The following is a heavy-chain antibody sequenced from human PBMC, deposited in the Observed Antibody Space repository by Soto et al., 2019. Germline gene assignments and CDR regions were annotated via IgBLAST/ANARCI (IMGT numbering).Heavy chain of an antibody. D-gene: IGHD3-9*01. CDR3: ARGRYFDWYNKYYFDC. CDR2: IIPIFGTA. Sequence: QVQLVQSGAEGKKPGSSVKVSCQSSGATFSSYAITWVRQAPGQGLEWMGGIIPIFGTANYAQKFQGRVTITADESTSTADMELSSLRSEDTAVYYCARGRYFDWYNKYYFDCWGQGTLVTVSS. V-gene: IGHV1-69*01. CDR1: GATFSSYA. J-gene: IGHJ4*02.